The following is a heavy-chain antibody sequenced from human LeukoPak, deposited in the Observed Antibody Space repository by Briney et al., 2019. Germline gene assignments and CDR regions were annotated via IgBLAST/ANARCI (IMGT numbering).Heavy chain of an antibody. CDR3: AKQKGSSWQPFDY. V-gene: IGHV3-23*01. D-gene: IGHD6-13*01. CDR2: ISTSGDNT. J-gene: IGHJ4*02. CDR1: GFTFSSYA. Sequence: GGSLRLSCAASGFTFSSYAMGWVRQAPGKGLQCVSAISTSGDNTYYADSVKDRFTISRDNSKNTLYLQMNSLRAEDTALYYCAKQKGSSWQPFDYWGQGTLVTVSS.